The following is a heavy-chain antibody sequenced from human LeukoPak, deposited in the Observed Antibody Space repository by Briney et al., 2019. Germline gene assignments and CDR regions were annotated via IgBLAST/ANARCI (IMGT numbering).Heavy chain of an antibody. CDR1: GGSISSSSYY. D-gene: IGHD2-8*02. CDR3: ARGRLVATPYYDMDV. J-gene: IGHJ6*03. Sequence: SETLSLTCTVSGGSISSSSYYWGWIRQPPGKGLEWIGSIYYSGSTYYNPSLKSRVTISVDTSKNQFSLKLSSVTAADTAVYYCARGRLVATPYYDMDVWGKGTTVTVSS. V-gene: IGHV4-39*07. CDR2: IYYSGST.